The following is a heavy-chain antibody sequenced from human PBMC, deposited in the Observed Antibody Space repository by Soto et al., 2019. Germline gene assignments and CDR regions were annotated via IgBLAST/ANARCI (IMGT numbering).Heavy chain of an antibody. J-gene: IGHJ6*02. D-gene: IGHD4-17*01. V-gene: IGHV3-43*01. CDR2: ISWDGGST. CDR1: GFTFDDYT. CDR3: AKDQYGGHGMDV. Sequence: EVQLVESGGVVVQPGGSLRLSCAASGFTFDDYTMHWVRQAPGKGLEWVSLISWDGGSTYYADSVKGRFTISRDNSKNSLYLQMNSLRTEDTALYYCAKDQYGGHGMDVWGQGTTVTVSS.